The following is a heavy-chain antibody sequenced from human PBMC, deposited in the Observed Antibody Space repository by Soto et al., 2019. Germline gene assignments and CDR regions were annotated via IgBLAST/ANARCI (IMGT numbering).Heavy chain of an antibody. CDR2: IYYSGGT. Sequence: SSETLSLTCTVSGGSVSSYYWSWIRQPPGKGLEYIGYIYYSGGTNYNPSLKSRVTISVDTSKNQFSLKVISVIAADTAVYYCARLPGAGRPPYGMDVWGQGTTVTVSS. CDR1: GGSVSSYY. CDR3: ARLPGAGRPPYGMDV. V-gene: IGHV4-59*02. J-gene: IGHJ6*02. D-gene: IGHD6-6*01.